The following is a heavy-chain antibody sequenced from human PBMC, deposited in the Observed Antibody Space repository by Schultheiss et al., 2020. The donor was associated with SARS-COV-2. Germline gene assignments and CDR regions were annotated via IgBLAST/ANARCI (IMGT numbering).Heavy chain of an antibody. D-gene: IGHD1-26*01. J-gene: IGHJ6*02. CDR2: ISSSSSYI. CDR3: ARDGLSGSYGYYGMDV. Sequence: GGSLRLSCAASGFTFSSYAMSWVRQAPGKGLEWVSSISSSSSYIYYADSVKGRFTISRDNAKNSLYLQMNSLRAEDTAVYYCARDGLSGSYGYYGMDVWGQGTTVTVSS. CDR1: GFTFSSYA. V-gene: IGHV3-21*01.